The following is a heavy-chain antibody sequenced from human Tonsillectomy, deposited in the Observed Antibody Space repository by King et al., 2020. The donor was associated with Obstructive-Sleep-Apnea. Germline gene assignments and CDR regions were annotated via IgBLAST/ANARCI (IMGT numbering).Heavy chain of an antibody. CDR1: GDSINSNNYY. Sequence: VQLQESGPGLVKPSETLSLRCTVSGDSINSNNYYWGWIRQPPGKGLEWIGSISYSGRTYDNPSLKSRVTISIDTSKNQLSLKVSSVTAADTAVYYCAREPRIWNRGTLYNWFDPWGQGTLVTVSS. CDR2: ISYSGRT. D-gene: IGHD1-1*01. J-gene: IGHJ5*02. V-gene: IGHV4-39*07. CDR3: AREPRIWNRGTLYNWFDP.